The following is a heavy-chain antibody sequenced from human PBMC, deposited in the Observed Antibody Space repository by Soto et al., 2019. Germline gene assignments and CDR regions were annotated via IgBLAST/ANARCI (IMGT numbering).Heavy chain of an antibody. J-gene: IGHJ4*02. CDR1: GGSISSYY. CDR3: VRSGGDFDY. Sequence: QVQLQESGPGLVKPSETLSLTCTVSGGSISSYYWSWIRQPPGKGLEWIGYIYYSGSTNYNPSLKSRVTISVDTSKNQFSLKLSSVTAADTAVYYCVRSGGDFDYWGQGTLVTVSS. D-gene: IGHD2-15*01. CDR2: IYYSGST. V-gene: IGHV4-59*01.